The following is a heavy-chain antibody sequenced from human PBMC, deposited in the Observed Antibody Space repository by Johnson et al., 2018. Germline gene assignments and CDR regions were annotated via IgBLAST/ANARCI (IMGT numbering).Heavy chain of an antibody. D-gene: IGHD4/OR15-4a*01. J-gene: IGHJ1*01. CDR2: TRDKSNSYTT. Sequence: VQLVQSGGGLVQPGGSLRLSCAASGFTFSDHYMDWVRQAPGKGLEWVGRTRDKSNSYTTDYAASVKGRFNISRDDSKNSLYLQMNSLKTEDTAVYYCVGASGITYPYFQHWGQGTLVTVSS. CDR1: GFTFSDHY. CDR3: VGASGITYPYFQH. V-gene: IGHV3-72*01.